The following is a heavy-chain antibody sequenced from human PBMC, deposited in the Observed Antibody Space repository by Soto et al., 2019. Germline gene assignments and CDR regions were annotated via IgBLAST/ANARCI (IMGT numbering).Heavy chain of an antibody. Sequence: GGSLRLSCAASGFSVSSKYMSWVRQAPGKGLEWVSLIQSGGTTYYAGSVKGRFTISRDYSENTLFLQMNSLRVEDTAVYYCTRDHAREYSYGYYYYGMDVWGKGTTVTVSS. J-gene: IGHJ6*04. CDR3: TRDHAREYSYGYYYYGMDV. V-gene: IGHV3-66*01. D-gene: IGHD5-18*01. CDR1: GFSVSSKY. CDR2: IQSGGTT.